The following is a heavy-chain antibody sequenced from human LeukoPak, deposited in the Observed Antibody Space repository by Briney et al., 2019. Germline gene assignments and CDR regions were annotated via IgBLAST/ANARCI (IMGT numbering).Heavy chain of an antibody. J-gene: IGHJ4*02. CDR3: ARESQGRRTYYYDSSGSHYFDY. CDR1: GGSISSYY. V-gene: IGHV4-59*01. Sequence: SETLSLTCTVSGGSISSYYWSWIRQPPGKGLEWIGYIYYSGSTNYNPSLKSRVTISVDTSKDQFSLKLSSVTAADTAVYYCARESQGRRTYYYDSSGSHYFDYWGQGTLVTVSS. CDR2: IYYSGST. D-gene: IGHD3-22*01.